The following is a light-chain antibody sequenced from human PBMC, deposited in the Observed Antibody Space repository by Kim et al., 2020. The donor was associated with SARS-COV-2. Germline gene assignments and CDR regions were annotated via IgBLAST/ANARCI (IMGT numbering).Light chain of an antibody. CDR2: DAS. CDR1: QGIRKD. V-gene: IGKV1-17*02. CDR3: LQHNLFPLT. Sequence: SASVGDRVTITCRASQGIRKDLGWYQQKPGKAPERLIYDASSLESGVPSRFSGSGSGTEFTLTISNLQPEDFSTYYCLQHNLFPLTFGGGTKLEI. J-gene: IGKJ4*01.